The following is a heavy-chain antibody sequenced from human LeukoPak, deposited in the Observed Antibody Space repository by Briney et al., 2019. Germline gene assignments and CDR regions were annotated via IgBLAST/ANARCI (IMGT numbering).Heavy chain of an antibody. CDR3: ARDSLRTAIAMAGGNWLDR. D-gene: IGHD6-19*01. CDR1: GYSFTGNN. V-gene: IGHV1-46*01. J-gene: IGHJ5*02. CDR2: INPSGGST. Sequence: ASVKVSCKASGYSFTGNNMHWVRHAPGQGLEWIGIINPSGGSTNYAEKVQGRVTMTMDTSTSTVYMELSSLRSEDTAVYYCARDSLRTAIAMAGGNWLDRWGEGTLVADCS.